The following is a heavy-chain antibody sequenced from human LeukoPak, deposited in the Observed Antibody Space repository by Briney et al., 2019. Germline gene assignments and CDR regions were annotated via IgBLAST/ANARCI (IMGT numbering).Heavy chain of an antibody. J-gene: IGHJ5*02. Sequence: SETLSLTCTVSGGSISNYYWNWIRQPPGKGLGWIGYIFYSGNTNYNPSLKTRVTISVDTSKNQFSLRLSSVTAADAAVYYCARNSGWPRVWFDPWGQGTLVTVSS. CDR3: ARNSGWPRVWFDP. V-gene: IGHV4-59*01. CDR2: IFYSGNT. D-gene: IGHD6-19*01. CDR1: GGSISNYY.